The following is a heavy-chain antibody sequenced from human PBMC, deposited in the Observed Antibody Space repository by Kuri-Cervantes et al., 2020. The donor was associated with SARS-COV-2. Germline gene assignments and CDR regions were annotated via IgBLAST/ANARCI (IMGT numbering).Heavy chain of an antibody. Sequence: ASVKVSCKASGYTFNSYGISWVRQAPGQGLEWMGWISAYNGNTNYAQKLQGKVTMTTDTSTSTAYMELRSLRSDDTAVYYCARGVLRFLEWLDYYYYYGMDVWGQGTTVTVSS. CDR3: ARGVLRFLEWLDYYYYYGMDV. CDR2: ISAYNGNT. D-gene: IGHD3-3*01. V-gene: IGHV1-18*04. CDR1: GYTFNSYG. J-gene: IGHJ6*02.